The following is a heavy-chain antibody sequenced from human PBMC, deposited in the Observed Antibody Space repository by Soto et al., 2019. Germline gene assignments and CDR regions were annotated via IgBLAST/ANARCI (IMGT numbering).Heavy chain of an antibody. Sequence: EVQLLQSGGGLVQPGGSLRLSCEASGFNFRDFALSWVRLAPGKGLEWVSTISGSGATTYYTDSVKGRHTISRDSSKNAVFLQMNSLSCEDTAVYYCARRGGFFDYWGQGALVTVSS. CDR2: ISGSGATT. CDR3: ARRGGFFDY. D-gene: IGHD3-16*01. V-gene: IGHV3-23*01. J-gene: IGHJ4*02. CDR1: GFNFRDFA.